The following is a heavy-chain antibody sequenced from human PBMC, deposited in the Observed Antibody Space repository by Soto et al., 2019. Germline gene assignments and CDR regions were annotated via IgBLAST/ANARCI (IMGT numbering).Heavy chain of an antibody. CDR3: ATRRDCSSTSCFPAEPQGGIDV. J-gene: IGHJ6*02. D-gene: IGHD2-2*01. Sequence: PGESLKISCKGSGYSFTSYWISWVRQMPGKGLEWMGRIDPSDSYTNYSPSFQGHVTISADKSISTAYLQWSSLKASDTAMYYCATRRDCSSTSCFPAEPQGGIDVWGQGTTVTVYS. CDR2: IDPSDSYT. CDR1: GYSFTSYW. V-gene: IGHV5-10-1*01.